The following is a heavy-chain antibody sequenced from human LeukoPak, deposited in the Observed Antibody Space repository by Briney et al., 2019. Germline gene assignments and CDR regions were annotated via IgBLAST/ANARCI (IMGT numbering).Heavy chain of an antibody. CDR2: IYHSGSS. CDR3: ARHGGRAAAGWGDNWFDP. D-gene: IGHD6-13*01. CDR1: GGSISSYY. J-gene: IGHJ5*02. V-gene: IGHV4-59*08. Sequence: ASETLSLTCTVSGGSISSYYWSWIREPPGKGVEWIGYIYHSGSSNHNPSLKSRVTISVDTSKKQFSLKLSSVTAADTAVYYCARHGGRAAAGWGDNWFDPWGQGTLVTVSS.